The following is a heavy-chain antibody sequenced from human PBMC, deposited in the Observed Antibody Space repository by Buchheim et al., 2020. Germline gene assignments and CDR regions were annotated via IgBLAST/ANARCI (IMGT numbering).Heavy chain of an antibody. CDR1: GFTFSSYG. CDR2: IWYDGSNT. Sequence: QVQLVESGGGVVQPGRSLRLSCAASGFTFSSYGMHWVRQAPGKGLEWVAVIWYDGSNTYYADSVKGRFTISRDNSKNTLYLQMNSLRAEDTAVYYCARDRAVSTMVRGVTYGMDVWGQGTT. D-gene: IGHD3-10*01. J-gene: IGHJ6*02. CDR3: ARDRAVSTMVRGVTYGMDV. V-gene: IGHV3-33*01.